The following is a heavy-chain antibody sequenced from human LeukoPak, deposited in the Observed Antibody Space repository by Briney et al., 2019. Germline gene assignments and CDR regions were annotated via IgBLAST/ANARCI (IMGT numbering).Heavy chain of an antibody. Sequence: PGGSLRLSCAASGFTFSNYWMSWVRQTPGKGLEWVANIKQDGSEQYYVDSMEGRFTVSRDNAKNSLSLQMNSLSADDTAVYYCARNSGWSVDYWGQGALVTVS. CDR3: ARNSGWSVDY. J-gene: IGHJ4*02. D-gene: IGHD6-19*01. CDR1: GFTFSNYW. V-gene: IGHV3-7*01. CDR2: IKQDGSEQ.